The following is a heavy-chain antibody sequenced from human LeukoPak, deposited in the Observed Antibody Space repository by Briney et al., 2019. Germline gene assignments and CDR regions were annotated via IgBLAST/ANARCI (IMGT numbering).Heavy chain of an antibody. CDR2: IYYSGPT. V-gene: IGHV4-39*01. D-gene: IGHD3-3*01. CDR1: GGSISDSNFY. J-gene: IGHJ4*02. CDR3: ARQGEQFLEWLCFT. Sequence: SETLSLTCTVSGGSISDSNFYWAWIRQSPGKGLEWIGTIYYSGPTYYNPSLKSRVTISVDTSKNQFSLSLRSVTAADTAVYYCARQGEQFLEWLCFTWGQGRLVTVSS.